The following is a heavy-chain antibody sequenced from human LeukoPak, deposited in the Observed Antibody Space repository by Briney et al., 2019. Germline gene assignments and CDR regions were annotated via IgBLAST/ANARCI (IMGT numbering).Heavy chain of an antibody. V-gene: IGHV3-66*01. D-gene: IGHD3-22*01. J-gene: IGHJ3*02. Sequence: PGGSLRLSCAASGFTVSSNYMSWVRQAPGKGLEWVSVIYSGGSTYYADSVKGRFTISRDNSKNTLYLQMNSLRAEDTAVYYCARRPYYDSSGYGGAFDIWGQGTMVTVSS. CDR2: IYSGGST. CDR1: GFTVSSNY. CDR3: ARRPYYDSSGYGGAFDI.